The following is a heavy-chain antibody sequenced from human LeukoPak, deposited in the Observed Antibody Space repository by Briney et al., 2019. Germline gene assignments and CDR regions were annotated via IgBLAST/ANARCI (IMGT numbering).Heavy chain of an antibody. CDR1: GFIFSSYS. Sequence: GGSLRLSCAASGFIFSSYSMNWVRQAPGKGLEWVSSISTSSSYIYYADSVKGRFTISRDNAKNSLYLQMNSLRAEDTAVYYCARGAYGSGSYLVDHWGQGTLVTVSS. V-gene: IGHV3-21*01. CDR3: ARGAYGSGSYLVDH. J-gene: IGHJ4*02. CDR2: ISTSSSYI. D-gene: IGHD3-10*01.